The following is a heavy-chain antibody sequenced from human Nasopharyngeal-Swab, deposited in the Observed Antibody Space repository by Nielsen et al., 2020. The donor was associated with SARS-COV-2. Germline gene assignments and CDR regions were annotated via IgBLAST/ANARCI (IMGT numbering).Heavy chain of an antibody. CDR2: ISWNSNDI. CDR1: GFTFDDYG. CDR3: AKDINAVKLLWLGELSYIMDV. J-gene: IGHJ6*02. Sequence: SLKISCAASGFTFDDYGMHWVRQAPGKGLEWVAGISWNSNDIGYADSVKGRFTISRDKVKKSLHLQMNSLRNDDTALYYCAKDINAVKLLWLGELSYIMDVWGQGTTVTVSS. D-gene: IGHD3-10*01. V-gene: IGHV3-9*01.